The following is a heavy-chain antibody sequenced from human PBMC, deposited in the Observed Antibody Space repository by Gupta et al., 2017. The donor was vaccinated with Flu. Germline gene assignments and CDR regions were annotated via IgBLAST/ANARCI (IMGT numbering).Heavy chain of an antibody. J-gene: IGHJ5*02. V-gene: IGHV4-34*01. D-gene: IGHD2-2*01. Sequence: GLEWIGEINHSGSTNYNPSLKSRVTISVDTSKNQFSLKLSSVTAADTAVYYCARGGGTSPDIVVVPAAMPVHYNWFDPWGQGTLVTVSS. CDR2: INHSGST. CDR3: ARGGGTSPDIVVVPAAMPVHYNWFDP.